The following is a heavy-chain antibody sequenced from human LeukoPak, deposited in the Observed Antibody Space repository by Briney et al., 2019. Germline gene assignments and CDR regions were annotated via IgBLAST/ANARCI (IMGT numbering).Heavy chain of an antibody. CDR1: GFTFSSYA. D-gene: IGHD2-2*02. CDR2: ISYDGSNK. CDR3: ARDRDCSSTSCYNVFDI. V-gene: IGHV3-30-3*01. Sequence: GGSLRLSCAASGFTFSSYAMHWVRQAPGKGLEWVAVISYDGSNKYYADSVKGRFTISRDNSKNTLYLQMNSLRAEDTALYYCARDRDCSSTSCYNVFDIWGQGTMVTVSP. J-gene: IGHJ3*02.